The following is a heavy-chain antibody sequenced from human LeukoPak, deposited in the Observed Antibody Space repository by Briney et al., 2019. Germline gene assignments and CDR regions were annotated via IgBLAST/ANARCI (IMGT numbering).Heavy chain of an antibody. V-gene: IGHV1-69*05. J-gene: IGHJ3*02. D-gene: IGHD3-16*01. CDR3: ARGETWGPNDAFDI. CDR1: GGTFSSYA. Sequence: ASVKVSCKASGGTFSSYAISWVRQAPGQGLEWMGRIIPIFGTANYAQKFQGRVTITTDESTSTAYMELSSLRSEDTAVYYCARGETWGPNDAFDIWGQGTMVTDSS. CDR2: IIPIFGTA.